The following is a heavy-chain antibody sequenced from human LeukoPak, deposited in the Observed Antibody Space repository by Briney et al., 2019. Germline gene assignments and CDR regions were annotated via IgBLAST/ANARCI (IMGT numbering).Heavy chain of an antibody. CDR2: IIPMFGTA. Sequence: SVKVSCKASGGTFSSYAISWVRQAPGQGLEWMGVIIPMFGTANYAQKFQGRVTITADKSTTTAYMELSSLRSVDTAMYYCARDRYYDFWSGSHYFDYWGQGTLVTVSS. V-gene: IGHV1-69*06. J-gene: IGHJ4*02. CDR1: GGTFSSYA. D-gene: IGHD3-3*01. CDR3: ARDRYYDFWSGSHYFDY.